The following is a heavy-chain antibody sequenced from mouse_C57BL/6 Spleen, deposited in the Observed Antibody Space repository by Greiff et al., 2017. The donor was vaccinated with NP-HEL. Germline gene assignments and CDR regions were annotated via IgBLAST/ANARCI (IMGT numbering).Heavy chain of an antibody. J-gene: IGHJ2*01. Sequence: QVQLQQPGAELVRPGSSVKLSCKASGYTFTSYWMHWVKQRPIQGLEWIGNIDPSDSETHYNQKFKDKSTLTVDKSSSTAYMQLSSLTSEDSAVYYCARSGNTTVVAPFGYWGQGTTLTVSS. CDR1: GYTFTSYW. D-gene: IGHD1-1*01. CDR3: ARSGNTTVVAPFGY. V-gene: IGHV1-52*01. CDR2: IDPSDSET.